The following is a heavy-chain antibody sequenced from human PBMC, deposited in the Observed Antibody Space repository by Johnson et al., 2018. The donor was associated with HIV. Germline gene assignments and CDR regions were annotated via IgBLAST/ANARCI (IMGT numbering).Heavy chain of an antibody. D-gene: IGHD2-2*01. CDR3: AREGFVVQPAAMRLFAFDI. J-gene: IGHJ3*02. Sequence: VQLVESGGGVVQPGRSLRLSCAASGFTFSSYAMHWVRQAPGKGLEWVAVMSYDGSSKYYADSVKGRFTISRDNSKNTLYLQMNNLRAEDTAVYYCAREGFVVQPAAMRLFAFDIWGQGTMVTVSS. CDR2: MSYDGSSK. CDR1: GFTFSSYA. V-gene: IGHV3-30*04.